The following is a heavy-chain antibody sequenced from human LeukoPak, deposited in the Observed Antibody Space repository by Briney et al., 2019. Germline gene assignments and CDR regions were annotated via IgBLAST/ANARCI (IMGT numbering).Heavy chain of an antibody. CDR2: IRSKANNYAT. V-gene: IGHV3-73*01. CDR3: IRGAASGSYYGFDV. Sequence: GGSLKLSCAASGFTFSGSTVHWVRQASGKGLEWVGRIRSKANNYATAYATSVKGRFTLSRDDSKNTAYLQMNSLKTEDTAVYYCIRGAASGSYYGFDVWGQGATVTVSS. D-gene: IGHD1-26*01. J-gene: IGHJ6*02. CDR1: GFTFSGST.